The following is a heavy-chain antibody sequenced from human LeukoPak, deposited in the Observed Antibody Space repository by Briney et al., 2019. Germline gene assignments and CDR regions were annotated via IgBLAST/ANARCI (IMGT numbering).Heavy chain of an antibody. D-gene: IGHD3-10*01. J-gene: IGHJ5*02. CDR1: GYIFSSYG. CDR3: ARDSRSFYYGSGSYYNWFDP. Sequence: ASVKVSCKASGYIFSSYGISWVRQAPGQGLEWMGWISSYNGNTEYVQKLQGRVTMTTDTSTSTAYMELRSLRSDDTAVYYCARDSRSFYYGSGSYYNWFDPWGQGTLVTVSS. CDR2: ISSYNGNT. V-gene: IGHV1-18*01.